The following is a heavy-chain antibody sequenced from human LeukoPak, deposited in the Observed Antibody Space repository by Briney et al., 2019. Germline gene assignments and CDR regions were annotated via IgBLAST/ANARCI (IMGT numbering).Heavy chain of an antibody. CDR3: ARDRYGSRNYYDGYFDL. Sequence: SETLSLTCTVSGGSISSYYWSWIRQPPGKGLEWIGYIYYSGSTYYNPSLKSRDTISVDTSKNQFSLKLSSVTAADTAVYYCARDRYGSRNYYDGYFDLWGRGTLVTVSS. J-gene: IGHJ2*01. CDR1: GGSISSYY. CDR2: IYYSGST. D-gene: IGHD3-10*01. V-gene: IGHV4-59*12.